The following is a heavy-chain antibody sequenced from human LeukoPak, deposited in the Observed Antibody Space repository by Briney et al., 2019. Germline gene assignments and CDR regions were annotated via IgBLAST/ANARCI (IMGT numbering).Heavy chain of an antibody. V-gene: IGHV1-3*01. CDR1: AYSFTAYA. CDR2: ISPGNGST. D-gene: IGHD1-26*01. Sequence: GASVKVSCKASAYSFTAYAMQWVRQAPGQRLEWMGWISPGNGSTRYSQKFQGRISLTRDTSASTMYMELSSLTSEDTALYYCARDDGRSYLLHSWGQGTLVTVSS. J-gene: IGHJ4*02. CDR3: ARDDGRSYLLHS.